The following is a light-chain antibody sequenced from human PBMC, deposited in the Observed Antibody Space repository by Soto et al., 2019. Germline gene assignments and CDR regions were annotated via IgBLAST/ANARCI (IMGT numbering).Light chain of an antibody. V-gene: IGLV1-47*01. J-gene: IGLJ2*01. CDR3: AAWDDSLVV. Sequence: QSVLTQPPSASGTPGQTVTISCSESSSNIGSAYIYWYQHLPGTAPKLLIYRNNQRPSGVPDRFSASKSGTSASLAISGLRSEDEADYYCAAWDDSLVVFGGGTQLTVL. CDR1: SSNIGSAY. CDR2: RNN.